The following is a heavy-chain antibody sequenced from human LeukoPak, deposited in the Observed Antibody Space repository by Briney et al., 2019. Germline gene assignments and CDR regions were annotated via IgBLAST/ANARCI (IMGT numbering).Heavy chain of an antibody. V-gene: IGHV1-8*03. CDR1: GYTFTSYD. J-gene: IGHJ4*02. CDR2: MNPNSGNT. D-gene: IGHD1-26*01. CDR3: ARGRRGIVGATRGLGY. Sequence: AASVKVSCKASGYTFTSYDINWVRQATGQGLEWMGWMNPNSGNTGYAQKFQGRVTITRNTSISTAYMELSSLRSEDTAVYYCARGRRGIVGATRGLGYWGQGTLVTVSS.